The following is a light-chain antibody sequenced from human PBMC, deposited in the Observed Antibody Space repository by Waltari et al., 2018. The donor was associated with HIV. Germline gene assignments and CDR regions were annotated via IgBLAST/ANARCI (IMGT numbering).Light chain of an antibody. CDR3: CSYAGSSTFVV. J-gene: IGLJ2*01. Sequence: QSALTPPASVSGSPGQSIPISGTGTSRDVGSYNLVSWYQQHPGQAPKLMIYESSKRPSGVSNRFSGSKSGNTASLTISGRQAEDEADYYCCSYAGSSTFVVFGGGTKLTVL. CDR2: ESS. V-gene: IGLV2-23*03. CDR1: SRDVGSYNL.